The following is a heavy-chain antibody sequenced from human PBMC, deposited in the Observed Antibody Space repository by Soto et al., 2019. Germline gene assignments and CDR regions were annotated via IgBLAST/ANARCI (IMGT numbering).Heavy chain of an antibody. CDR2: IYYSGGT. D-gene: IGHD5-18*01. J-gene: IGHJ4*02. CDR1: GGSISSGDYY. V-gene: IGHV4-30-4*01. CDR3: ARRGYSYGYLNY. Sequence: QVQLQESGPGLVKPSQTLSLTCTVSGGSISSGDYYWSWIRQPPGKGLEWIGYIYYSGGTYSNPSLKSRVTISVDTYKNQFSLRLRSVTASDTAVYYCARRGYSYGYLNYWGQGTLVTVSS.